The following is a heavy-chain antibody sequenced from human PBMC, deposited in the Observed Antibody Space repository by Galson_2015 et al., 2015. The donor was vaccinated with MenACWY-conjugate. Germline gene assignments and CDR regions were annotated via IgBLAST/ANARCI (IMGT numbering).Heavy chain of an antibody. D-gene: IGHD1-1*01. CDR1: GFTVSNNY. V-gene: IGHV3-23*01. CDR3: AKEILLEP. CDR2: ISRSGDNT. Sequence: SLRLSCAASGFTVSNNYMSWVRQAPGKGLEWVSAISRSGDNTYYADSVKGRFTISRDNSKNTLFLQMNSLRAEDTALYYCAKEILLEPWGQGTLVTVSS. J-gene: IGHJ4*02.